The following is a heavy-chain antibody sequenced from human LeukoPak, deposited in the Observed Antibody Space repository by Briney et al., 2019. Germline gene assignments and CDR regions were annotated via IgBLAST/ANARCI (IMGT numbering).Heavy chain of an antibody. CDR2: ISGDTYTT. Sequence: GASLRLSCAASGFTFTGYAVTWVRQAPGKGLEWVSTISGDTYTTYYSDSVKGRFTVSRDNSKNTLYLHMNSLRAEDTAIYYCAKDSIYTSSARVDYWGQGTLVTVSS. D-gene: IGHD6-6*01. CDR1: GFTFTGYA. V-gene: IGHV3-23*01. CDR3: AKDSIYTSSARVDY. J-gene: IGHJ4*02.